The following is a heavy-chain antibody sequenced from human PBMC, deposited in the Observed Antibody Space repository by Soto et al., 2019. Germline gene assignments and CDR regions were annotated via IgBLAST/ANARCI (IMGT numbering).Heavy chain of an antibody. CDR3: AKDYYDSSGSFDY. V-gene: IGHV3-30*18. D-gene: IGHD3-22*01. CDR2: ISYDGSNK. CDR1: GFTFSSYG. J-gene: IGHJ4*02. Sequence: GGSLRLSCAASGFTFSSYGMHWVRQAPGKGLEWVAVISYDGSNKYYADSVKGRFTISRDNSKNTLYLQMNSLRAEDTAVYYCAKDYYDSSGSFDYWGQGTLVT.